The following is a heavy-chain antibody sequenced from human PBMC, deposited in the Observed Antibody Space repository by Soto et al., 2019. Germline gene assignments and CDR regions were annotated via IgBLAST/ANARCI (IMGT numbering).Heavy chain of an antibody. CDR2: IYYSGNT. V-gene: IGHV4-39*01. D-gene: IGHD6-13*01. J-gene: IGHJ4*02. CDR1: GGSLGSSSYY. Sequence: LSLTCTVSGGSLGSSSYYWGWIRQSPGKGLEWIGNIYYSGNTFYNPSLKSRVTISVDTSKNQFYLHLSSVTAADTAIFYCASIAAPGTTHFDFWGQGTLVTVSS. CDR3: ASIAAPGTTHFDF.